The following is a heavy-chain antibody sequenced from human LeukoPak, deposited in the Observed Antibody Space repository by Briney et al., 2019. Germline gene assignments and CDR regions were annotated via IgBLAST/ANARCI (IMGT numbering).Heavy chain of an antibody. CDR3: ARDAPLQAHDY. V-gene: IGHV1-69*04. CDR2: IIPILGIA. CDR1: GGTFSNYA. J-gene: IGHJ4*02. Sequence: ASVKVSCKASGGTFSNYAISWVRQAPGQGLEWMGRIIPILGIANYAQKFQGRVTITADKSTSTAYMELSSLRSEDTAVYYCARDAPLQAHDYWGQGTLVTVSS.